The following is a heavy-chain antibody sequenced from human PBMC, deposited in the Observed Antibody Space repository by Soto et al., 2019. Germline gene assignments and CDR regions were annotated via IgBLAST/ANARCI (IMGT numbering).Heavy chain of an antibody. CDR2: IYYSGST. Sequence: SETLSLTCTVSGGSISSYYWSWIRQPPGKGLEWIGYIYYSGSTNYNPSLKSRVTISVDNSKNSLYLQMNSLRPEDTALYYCAKAFPGGYGPIDYWGQGALVTVSS. CDR1: GGSISSYY. D-gene: IGHD5-18*01. J-gene: IGHJ4*02. CDR3: AKAFPGGYGPIDY. V-gene: IGHV4-59*01.